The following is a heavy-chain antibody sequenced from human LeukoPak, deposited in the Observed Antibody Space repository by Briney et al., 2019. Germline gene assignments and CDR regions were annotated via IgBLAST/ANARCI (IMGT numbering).Heavy chain of an antibody. CDR1: GYTLTELS. CDR3: ATDGFWSGQTLDY. Sequence: ASVKVSCKVSGYTLTELSMHWVRQAPGKGLEWMGGFDPEDGETIYAQKFQGRVTMTEDTSTGTAYMELSSLRSEDTAVYYCATDGFWSGQTLDYWGQGTLVTVSS. V-gene: IGHV1-24*01. J-gene: IGHJ4*02. D-gene: IGHD3-3*01. CDR2: FDPEDGET.